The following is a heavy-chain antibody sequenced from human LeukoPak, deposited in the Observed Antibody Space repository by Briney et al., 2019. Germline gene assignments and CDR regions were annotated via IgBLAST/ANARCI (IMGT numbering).Heavy chain of an antibody. CDR1: GFTFDDYA. CDR2: ISWNSGSI. J-gene: IGHJ3*02. CDR3: AKDQNLDYYDSSGYPPAFDI. D-gene: IGHD3-22*01. Sequence: GGSLRLSCLASGFTFDDYAMHWVRQAPGKGLEWVSGISWNSGSIGYADSVKGRFTISRDNAKNSLYLQMNSLRAEDTALYYCAKDQNLDYYDSSGYPPAFDIWGQGTMVTVSS. V-gene: IGHV3-9*01.